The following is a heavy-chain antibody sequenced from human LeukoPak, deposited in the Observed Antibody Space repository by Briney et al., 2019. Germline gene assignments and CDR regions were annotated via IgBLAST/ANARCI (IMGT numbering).Heavy chain of an antibody. D-gene: IGHD2-21*01. CDR3: ARRVGVALDY. CDR1: GYSISSGYY. J-gene: IGHJ4*02. CDR2: IYHSGST. V-gene: IGHV4-38-2*02. Sequence: SETLSLTCTVAGYSISSGYYWGWIRQPPGKGLEWIGSIYHSGSTYYNPSLKSRVTISVDTSKNQFSLKLSSVTAADTAVYYCARRVGVALDYWGQGTLVTVSS.